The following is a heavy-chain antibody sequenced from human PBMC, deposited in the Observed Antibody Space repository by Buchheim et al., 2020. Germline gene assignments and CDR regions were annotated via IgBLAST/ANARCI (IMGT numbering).Heavy chain of an antibody. D-gene: IGHD6-19*01. CDR3: ANRLGLGRSFSGANFDY. CDR1: GFTFSSYA. V-gene: IGHV3-23*01. CDR2: ISGSGGST. Sequence: EVQLLESGGGLVQPGGSLRLSCAASGFTFSSYAMSWVRQAPGKGLEWVSAISGSGGSTYYADSVKGRFTISRDNSKNTLYLQMNSLRAEDTAVYYCANRLGLGRSFSGANFDYWGQGTL. J-gene: IGHJ4*02.